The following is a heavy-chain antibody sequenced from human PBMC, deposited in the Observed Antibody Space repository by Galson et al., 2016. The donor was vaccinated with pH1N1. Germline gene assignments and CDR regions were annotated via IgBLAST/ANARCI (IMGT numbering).Heavy chain of an antibody. V-gene: IGHV5-51*03. D-gene: IGHD2-21*01. CDR3: AWSPADPGYSYYYMDV. Sequence: SGAEVKKPGESLKISCKGSGYSFTSYWIGWVRQMPGKGQEWMGIIFPGDSDTRYSPSFQGQVTISADKSISTAYLQWNSLRASDTAMYYCAWSPADPGYSYYYMDVWGKGTTVSVSS. CDR1: GYSFTSYW. J-gene: IGHJ6*03. CDR2: IFPGDSDT.